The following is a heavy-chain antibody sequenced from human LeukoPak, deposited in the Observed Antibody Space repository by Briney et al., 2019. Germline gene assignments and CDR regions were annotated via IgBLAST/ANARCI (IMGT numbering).Heavy chain of an antibody. Sequence: SETLSLTCAVSAYSISSGYYWGWIRQPPGKGLDWIGSIYHSGSTYYNPSLKSRVTISVDTSKNQFSLKLSSVTAADTAVYYCARVGVRRPNYDFWSALVFYYYGMDVWGQGTTVTVSS. CDR2: IYHSGST. CDR1: AYSISSGYY. CDR3: ARVGVRRPNYDFWSALVFYYYGMDV. V-gene: IGHV4-38-2*01. J-gene: IGHJ6*02. D-gene: IGHD3-3*01.